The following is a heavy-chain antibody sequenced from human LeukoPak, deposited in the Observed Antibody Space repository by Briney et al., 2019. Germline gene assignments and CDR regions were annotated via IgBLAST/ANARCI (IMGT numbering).Heavy chain of an antibody. CDR2: IASDGSST. CDR1: GFTFSSYW. J-gene: IGHJ3*02. CDR3: ARRMYYYDSSGYKTDDAFDI. Sequence: PGGSPRLSCAASGFTFSSYWMNWVRQAPGKGLVWVSRIASDGSSTTYADSVKGRFSISRDNAKNSLYLQMNSLRAEDTAVYYCARRMYYYDSSGYKTDDAFDIWGQGTMVTVSS. V-gene: IGHV3-74*01. D-gene: IGHD3-22*01.